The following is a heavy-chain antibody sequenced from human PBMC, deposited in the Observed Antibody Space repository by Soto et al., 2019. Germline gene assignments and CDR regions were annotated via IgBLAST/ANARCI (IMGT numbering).Heavy chain of an antibody. J-gene: IGHJ5*02. CDR2: IIPMYGTV. D-gene: IGHD2-15*01. CDR3: ARGLGGGSGGSCRYNWFDP. Sequence: QVQLVQSGAEVKKPGSSVKVSCKASGGTFSSYATSWVRQAPGQGLEWMGGIIPMYGTVNYAQKFQGRVTITADTSTSTDYMERSSLGYEDTAVYFCARGLGGGSGGSCRYNWFDPWGQGTLVTVSS. V-gene: IGHV1-69*06. CDR1: GGTFSSYA.